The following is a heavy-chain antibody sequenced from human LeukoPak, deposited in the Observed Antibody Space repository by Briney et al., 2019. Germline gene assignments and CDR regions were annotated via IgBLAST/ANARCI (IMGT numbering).Heavy chain of an antibody. V-gene: IGHV1-18*01. Sequence: APVKVSCRASGYTFTSYGISWVRQAPGQGLEWMGWISAYNGNTNYAQKLQGRVTMTTDTSTSTAYMELRSLRSDDTAVYYCARDILGGCSSTSCPWGWFDPWGQGTLVTVSS. D-gene: IGHD2-2*01. CDR1: GYTFTSYG. J-gene: IGHJ5*02. CDR3: ARDILGGCSSTSCPWGWFDP. CDR2: ISAYNGNT.